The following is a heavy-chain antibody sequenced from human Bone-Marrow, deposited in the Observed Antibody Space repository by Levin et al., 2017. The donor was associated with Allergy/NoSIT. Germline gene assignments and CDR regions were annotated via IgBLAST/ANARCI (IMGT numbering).Heavy chain of an antibody. V-gene: IGHV1-69*06. CDR3: ARGLGAESWADAFDI. Sequence: PWASVKVSCKASGGTFSSYAISWVRQAPGQGLEWMGGIIPIFGTANYAQKFQGRVTITADKSTSTAYMELSSLRSEDTAVYYCARGLGAESWADAFDIWGQGTMVTVSS. D-gene: IGHD1-26*01. J-gene: IGHJ3*02. CDR1: GGTFSSYA. CDR2: IIPIFGTA.